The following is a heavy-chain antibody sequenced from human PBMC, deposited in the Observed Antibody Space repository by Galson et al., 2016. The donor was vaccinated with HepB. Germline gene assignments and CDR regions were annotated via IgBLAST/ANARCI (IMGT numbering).Heavy chain of an antibody. J-gene: IGHJ4*02. CDR3: ARGRDETMIPLDY. Sequence: SLRLSCAASGFTVSSNYVSWVRQAPGKGLECVSVIYPVGLTYYPDSVKGRFTISRDTSSNTVYLQMDSLRVADTAVYYCARGRDETMIPLDYWGQGILVSVSS. V-gene: IGHV3-53*01. D-gene: IGHD3-22*01. CDR2: IYPVGLT. CDR1: GFTVSSNY.